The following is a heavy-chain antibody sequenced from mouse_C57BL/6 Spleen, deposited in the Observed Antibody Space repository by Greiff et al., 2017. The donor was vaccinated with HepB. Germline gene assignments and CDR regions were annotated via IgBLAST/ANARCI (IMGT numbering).Heavy chain of an antibody. V-gene: IGHV1-69*01. D-gene: IGHD1-1*01. CDR1: GYTFTSYW. CDR2: IDPADSYT. Sequence: QVQLKQPGAELVMPGASVKLSCKASGYTFTSYWMNWVKQRPGQGLEWIGEIDPADSYTNYNQKFKGKSTLTVDKSSSTAYMQLSSLTSEDSAVYYYARNYDGSSRYFDVWGTGTTVTVSS. J-gene: IGHJ1*03. CDR3: ARNYDGSSRYFDV.